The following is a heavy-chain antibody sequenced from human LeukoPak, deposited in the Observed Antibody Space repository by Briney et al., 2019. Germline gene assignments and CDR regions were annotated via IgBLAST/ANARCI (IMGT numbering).Heavy chain of an antibody. J-gene: IGHJ5*02. Sequence: ASVKVSCKASGYIFTTYDIGWVRQATGQGLEWMGWLNPNSGNAGYSQKFQGRVTISRNTSISTAYMELSSLRSDDTAIYYCARRKFLGWFDPWGQGTLVTVSS. CDR2: LNPNSGNA. V-gene: IGHV1-8*03. CDR1: GYIFTTYD. D-gene: IGHD7-27*01. CDR3: ARRKFLGWFDP.